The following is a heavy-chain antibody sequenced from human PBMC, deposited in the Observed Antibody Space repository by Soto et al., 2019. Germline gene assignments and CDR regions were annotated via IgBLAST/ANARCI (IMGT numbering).Heavy chain of an antibody. CDR1: GYTFTSYG. D-gene: IGHD3-22*01. J-gene: IGHJ4*02. Sequence: HVQLVQSGAEVKKPGASVKVSCKSSGYTFTSYGISWVRQAPGQGLEWMGWTSVYNGNTNYAQKFQGRVTMTTDTSTSTAYMELRSLRSDDTAVYFCARGRYYYDSSAYYYFDSWGQGALVTVSS. CDR3: ARGRYYYDSSAYYYFDS. V-gene: IGHV1-18*01. CDR2: TSVYNGNT.